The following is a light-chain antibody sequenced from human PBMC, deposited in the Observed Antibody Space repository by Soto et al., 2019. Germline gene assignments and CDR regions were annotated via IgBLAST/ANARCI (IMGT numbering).Light chain of an antibody. CDR1: QSITSNY. J-gene: IGKJ5*01. Sequence: EILFTHPPFTLSLSPGEITTLSCMSFQSITSNYLAWYQQKPGQAPRLLIFGASSRATGIPDRFSGSGSGTDFTLTISRLEPEDFAVYYCQQYGRSVPITFGQGTRLEIK. CDR2: GAS. CDR3: QQYGRSVPIT. V-gene: IGKV3-20*01.